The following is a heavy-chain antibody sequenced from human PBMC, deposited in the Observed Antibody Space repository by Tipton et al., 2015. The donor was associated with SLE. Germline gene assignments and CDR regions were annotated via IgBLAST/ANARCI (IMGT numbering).Heavy chain of an antibody. V-gene: IGHV1-46*01. J-gene: IGHJ4*02. CDR1: GYTFTSYY. CDR2: LDPSGGST. Sequence: QVQLVQSGAEAKKPGASVKVSCKTSGYTFTSYYIHWVRQAPGQGLEWMGVLDPSGGSTTYAQKFQGRVTMTRDTSTSTVYMELSSLRSEDTALFYCARGPVAGNFDFWGQGTLVTVSS. CDR3: ARGPVAGNFDF. D-gene: IGHD6-19*01.